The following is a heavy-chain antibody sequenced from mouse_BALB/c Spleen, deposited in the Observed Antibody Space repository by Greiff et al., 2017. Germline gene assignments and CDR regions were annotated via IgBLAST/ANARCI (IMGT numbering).Heavy chain of an antibody. D-gene: IGHD1-2*01. J-gene: IGHJ4*01. CDR2: IYPGNGDT. V-gene: IGHV1-12*01. CDR1: GYTFTSYN. CDR3: ARERYYGVTAMDY. Sequence: QVQLQQPGAELVKPGASVKMSCKASGYTFTSYNMHWVKQTPGQGLEWIGAIYPGNGDTSYNQKFKGKATLTADKSSSTAYMQLSSLTSEDSAVYYCARERYYGVTAMDYWGQGTSVTVSS.